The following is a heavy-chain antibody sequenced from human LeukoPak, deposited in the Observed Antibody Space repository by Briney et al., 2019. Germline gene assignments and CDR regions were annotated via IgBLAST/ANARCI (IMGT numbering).Heavy chain of an antibody. V-gene: IGHV1-2*02. Sequence: ASVKVSCKASGYTFTGYYMHWVRQAPGQGLEWMGWINPNSGGTNYAQKFQGRVTMTRDTSISTAYMELSRLRSDDTAVYYCARGDDFWSGYQLLTFDYWGQGTLVTASS. CDR3: ARGDDFWSGYQLLTFDY. D-gene: IGHD3-3*01. CDR1: GYTFTGYY. CDR2: INPNSGGT. J-gene: IGHJ4*02.